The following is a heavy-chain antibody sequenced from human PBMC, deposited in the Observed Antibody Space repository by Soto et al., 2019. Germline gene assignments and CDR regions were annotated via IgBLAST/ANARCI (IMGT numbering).Heavy chain of an antibody. V-gene: IGHV1-69*01. CDR3: AREQPRRNWNYDSYYYYYGMDV. J-gene: IGHJ6*02. CDR1: GGTFSSYA. CDR2: IIPIFGTA. Sequence: QVQLVQSGAEVKKPGSSVKVSCKASGGTFSSYAISWVRQAPGQGLEWMGGIIPIFGTANYAQKCQGRVTISADESTSTAYMELSSLRSEDTAVYYCAREQPRRNWNYDSYYYYYGMDVWGQGTTVTVSS. D-gene: IGHD1-7*01.